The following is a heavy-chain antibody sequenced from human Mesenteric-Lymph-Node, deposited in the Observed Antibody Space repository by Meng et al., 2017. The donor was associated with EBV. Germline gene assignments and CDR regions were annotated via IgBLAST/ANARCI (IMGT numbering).Heavy chain of an antibody. CDR1: GHTFTSYA. Sequence: QVQLGQTGGEVKKPWASLKVSRKTSGHTFTSYAISWVRQAPGQGLEWMGWISVYNGVTNYAPNLQGRVTVTTDTSTTTAYMELTGLTSADTAVYYCARGGAARPFDYWGQGTLVTVSS. J-gene: IGHJ4*02. CDR3: ARGGAARPFDY. D-gene: IGHD6-6*01. CDR2: ISVYNGVT. V-gene: IGHV1-18*01.